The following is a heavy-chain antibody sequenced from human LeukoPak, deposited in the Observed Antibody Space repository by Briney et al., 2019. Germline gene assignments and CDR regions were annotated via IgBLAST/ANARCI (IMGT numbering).Heavy chain of an antibody. D-gene: IGHD3-10*01. CDR3: ARGFPSPDKRPC. CDR1: GFTFSSYA. Sequence: GGSLRLSCAASGFTFSSYAMHWVRQAPGKGLEYVSAISSNGGSTYYANSVKGRFTISRDNSKNTLYLQVGSLRAEDMAVYYCARGFPSPDKRPCWGQGTQVTVSS. J-gene: IGHJ4*02. V-gene: IGHV3-64*01. CDR2: ISSNGGST.